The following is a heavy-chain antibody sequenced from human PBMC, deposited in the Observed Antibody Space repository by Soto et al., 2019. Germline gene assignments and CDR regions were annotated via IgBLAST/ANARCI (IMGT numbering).Heavy chain of an antibody. CDR2: IYYSGRT. CDR3: ARVADCSGGRCYFSVDY. CDR1: GGSISSGDYY. V-gene: IGHV4-30-4*01. J-gene: IGHJ4*02. Sequence: QVQLQESGPGLVKPSQTLSLTCTVSGGSISSGDYYWSWIRQPPGKGLEWIGYIYYSGRTYYNPSLKSRVTTSVDTSKNQFSLKLSSVTAADTAVYYCARVADCSGGRCYFSVDYWGQGTLVTVSS. D-gene: IGHD2-15*01.